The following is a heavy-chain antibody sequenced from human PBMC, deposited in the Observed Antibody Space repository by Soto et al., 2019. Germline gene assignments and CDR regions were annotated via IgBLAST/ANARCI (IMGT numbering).Heavy chain of an antibody. V-gene: IGHV3-53*01. J-gene: IGHJ3*02. CDR3: ARNYDSTAGGAFDI. CDR1: GFTVSSNY. D-gene: IGHD3-22*01. CDR2: IYSGGST. Sequence: GGSLRLSCAASGFTVSSNYRSWVRQAPGKGLEWVSVIYSGGSTYYADSVKGRFTISRDNSKNTLYLQMNSLRAEDTAVYYCARNYDSTAGGAFDIWGQGTMVTVSS.